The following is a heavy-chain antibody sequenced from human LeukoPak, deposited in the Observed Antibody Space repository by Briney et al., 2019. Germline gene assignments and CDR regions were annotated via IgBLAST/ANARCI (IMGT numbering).Heavy chain of an antibody. CDR2: IYYSGST. D-gene: IGHD2-15*01. Sequence: MTSETLSLTCTVSGGSISSYYWSWIRQPPGKGLEWMGYIYYSGSTNYNPSLKSRVTTSVDTSKNQFSLKLSSVTAADTAVYYCARDLCSGGSCYGRFDPWGQGTLVTVSS. CDR3: ARDLCSGGSCYGRFDP. J-gene: IGHJ5*02. CDR1: GGSISSYY. V-gene: IGHV4-59*01.